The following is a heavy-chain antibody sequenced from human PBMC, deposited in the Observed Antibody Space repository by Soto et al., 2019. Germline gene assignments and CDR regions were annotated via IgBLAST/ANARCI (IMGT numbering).Heavy chain of an antibody. J-gene: IGHJ4*02. D-gene: IGHD3-10*01. CDR1: GGSISSGGYY. CDR3: AKGLLWFGELSYPPYYFDY. V-gene: IGHV4-31*03. CDR2: IYYSGST. Sequence: SETLSLTCTVSGGSISSGGYYWSWIRQHPGKGLEWIGYIYYSGSTYYNPSLKSRVTISVDTSKNQFSPKLSSVTAADTAVYYCAKGLLWFGELSYPPYYFDYWGQGTLVTVSS.